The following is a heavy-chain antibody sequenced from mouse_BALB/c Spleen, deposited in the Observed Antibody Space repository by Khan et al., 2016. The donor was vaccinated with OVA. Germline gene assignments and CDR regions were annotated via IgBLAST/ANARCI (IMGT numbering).Heavy chain of an antibody. Sequence: IQLVQSGTVLARPGASVKMSCKASGYSFTSFWMHWVKQRPGQGLEWIGGIFPGNSDTSYNQKFKGKAKLTAVTSASTAYMELSSLTNEDSAVYYCTRGGYGSFAYWGQGTLVTVSA. J-gene: IGHJ3*01. V-gene: IGHV1-5*01. CDR3: TRGGYGSFAY. D-gene: IGHD1-2*01. CDR1: GYSFTSFW. CDR2: IFPGNSDT.